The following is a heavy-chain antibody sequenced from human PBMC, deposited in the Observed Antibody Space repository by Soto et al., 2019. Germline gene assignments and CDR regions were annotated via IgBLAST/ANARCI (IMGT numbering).Heavy chain of an antibody. CDR2: IYYSGST. D-gene: IGHD1-26*01. CDR3: ARHSPSQSSGSYFDY. CDR1: GGSISSSSYY. J-gene: IGHJ4*01. Sequence: PSETLSLTCTVSGGSISSSSYYWGWIRQPPGKGLEWIGSIYYSGSTYYNPSLKSRVTISVDTSKNQFSLKLSSVTAADTAVYYCARHSPSQSSGSYFDYLGHGTLVTVSS. V-gene: IGHV4-39*01.